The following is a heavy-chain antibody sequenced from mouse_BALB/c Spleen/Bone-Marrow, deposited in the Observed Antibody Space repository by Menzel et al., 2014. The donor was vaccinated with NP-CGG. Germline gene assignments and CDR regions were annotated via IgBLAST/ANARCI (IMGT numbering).Heavy chain of an antibody. J-gene: IGHJ4*01. CDR1: DYTFTNYY. CDR3: SRQYYSTPYYAMDY. CDR2: INPSNGGT. Sequence: VQLQKSGAELVKPGASVKLSCKASDYTFTNYYIYWVKQRPGQGLEWIGGINPSNGGTKFNEKFKNKATLTIDKSSSTAYIQLSSLTSEDSAGDYCSRQYYSTPYYAMDYLGQGTPATASS. D-gene: IGHD1-1*01. V-gene: IGHV1S81*02.